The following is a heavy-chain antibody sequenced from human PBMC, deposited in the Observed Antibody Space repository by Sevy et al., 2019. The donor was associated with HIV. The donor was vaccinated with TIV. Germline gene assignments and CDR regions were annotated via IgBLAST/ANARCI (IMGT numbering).Heavy chain of an antibody. CDR3: TRGPSGFSGSDLAY. D-gene: IGHD3-22*01. CDR1: GYTFTGYY. CDR2: ISPNSGGT. J-gene: IGHJ4*02. V-gene: IGHV1-2*02. Sequence: ASVKVSCEASGYTFTGYYIHWVRQAPGLGLEWMGWISPNSGGTNYAQKFQGRVTMTRDTSISTAYMELSRLKSNDTAVYYCTRGPSGFSGSDLAYWGQGTLVTVSS.